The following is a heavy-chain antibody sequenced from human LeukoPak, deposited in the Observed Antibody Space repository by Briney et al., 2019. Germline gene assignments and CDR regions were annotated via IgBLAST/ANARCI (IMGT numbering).Heavy chain of an antibody. CDR1: GGSISRYY. CDR2: IYYSGST. D-gene: IGHD3-22*01. V-gene: IGHV4-59*01. CDR3: ARDRYYYDSSARYFDY. J-gene: IGHJ4*02. Sequence: SETLSLTCTVSGGSISRYYWSWIRQPPGKGLEWIGYIYYSGSTNYNPSLKSRVTISVDTSKNQFSLKLSSVTAADTAVHYCARDRYYYDSSARYFDYWGQGTLVTVSS.